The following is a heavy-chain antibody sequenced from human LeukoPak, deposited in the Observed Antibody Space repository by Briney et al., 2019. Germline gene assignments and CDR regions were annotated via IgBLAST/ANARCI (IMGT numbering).Heavy chain of an antibody. J-gene: IGHJ4*02. Sequence: GGSLRLSCAASGFTFTNSAMSWVRQAPGKGLEWVSAISASGDSTYYADSVKGRFTMSRDNSKNTVYLQMNSLRVDDTAVYFCARRDIVVVVSASDYWGQGTLVTVSS. CDR3: ARRDIVVVVSASDY. D-gene: IGHD2-15*01. CDR2: ISASGDST. CDR1: GFTFTNSA. V-gene: IGHV3-23*01.